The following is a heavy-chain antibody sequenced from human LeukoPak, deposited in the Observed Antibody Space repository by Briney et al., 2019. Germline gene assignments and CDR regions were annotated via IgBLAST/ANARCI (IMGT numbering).Heavy chain of an antibody. CDR3: AKPATYYDILTGYDY. CDR2: ISGSGGRT. Sequence: GGSLSLSCAASGFTFSSYAMSWVRQAPGKGLEWVSAISGSGGRTDYADSVKGRFTISRDNSKNSLYLQMISLRAEDTALYYCAKPATYYDILTGYDYWGQGTLVTVSS. J-gene: IGHJ4*02. CDR1: GFTFSSYA. D-gene: IGHD3-9*01. V-gene: IGHV3-23*01.